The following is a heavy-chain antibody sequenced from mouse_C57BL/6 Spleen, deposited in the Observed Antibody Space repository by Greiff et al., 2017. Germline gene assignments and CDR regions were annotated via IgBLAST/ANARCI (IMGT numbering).Heavy chain of an antibody. V-gene: IGHV2-9-1*01. J-gene: IGHJ4*01. CDR2: IWPGGGP. CDR1: GFSLTSYA. CDR3: ARNRGNYDAMDY. D-gene: IGHD2-1*01. Sequence: QVQLKESGPGLVAPSQSLSITCTVSGFSLTSYAISWVRQPPGKGLEWLGAIWPGGGPTYNSALKSRLSISKDNSKSQVFLKKNSLQTADTARYYCARNRGNYDAMDYWGQGTSVTVTS.